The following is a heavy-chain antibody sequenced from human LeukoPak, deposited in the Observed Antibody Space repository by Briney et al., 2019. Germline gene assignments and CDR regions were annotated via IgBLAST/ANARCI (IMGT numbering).Heavy chain of an antibody. Sequence: SVKVSCKASGGTFSSYAISWVRQAPGQGLEWMGGIIPIFGTANYAQKFQGGVTITADESTSIAYMELSSLRSEDTAVYYCARATGPTSGHVDYWGQGTLVTVSS. CDR3: ARATGPTSGHVDY. CDR1: GGTFSSYA. D-gene: IGHD2-2*01. V-gene: IGHV1-69*13. J-gene: IGHJ4*02. CDR2: IIPIFGTA.